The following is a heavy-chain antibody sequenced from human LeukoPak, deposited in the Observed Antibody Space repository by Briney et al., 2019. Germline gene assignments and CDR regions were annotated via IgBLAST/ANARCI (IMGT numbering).Heavy chain of an antibody. D-gene: IGHD3-22*01. CDR3: ARDPTAEYQDYYDSSGTPGGRSLDI. Sequence: GASVKVSCKASGYTFTSYGISWVRQAPGQGLEWMGWISAYNGNTNYAQKLQGRVTMTTDTSTSTAYMELRSLRSDDTAVYYCARDPTAEYQDYYDSSGTPGGRSLDIWGQGTMVTVSS. CDR1: GYTFTSYG. J-gene: IGHJ3*02. V-gene: IGHV1-18*01. CDR2: ISAYNGNT.